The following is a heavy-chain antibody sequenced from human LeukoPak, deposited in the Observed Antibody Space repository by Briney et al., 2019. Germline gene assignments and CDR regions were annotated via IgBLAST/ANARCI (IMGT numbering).Heavy chain of an antibody. V-gene: IGHV1-46*01. CDR1: GYTFTNYY. J-gene: IGHJ4*02. CDR3: ATIEAAGSTFDY. Sequence: ASVKVSCKASGYTFTNYYMHWVRQAPGQGLEWMGIINPSGGTTNYAQKFQGRITMTRDTSTSTVYVELTSLRSEDTAVYYGATIEAAGSTFDYWGQGTLVTVS. CDR2: INPSGGTT. D-gene: IGHD6-13*01.